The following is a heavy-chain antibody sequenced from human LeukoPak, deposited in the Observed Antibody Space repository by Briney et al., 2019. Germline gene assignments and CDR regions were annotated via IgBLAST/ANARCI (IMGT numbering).Heavy chain of an antibody. V-gene: IGHV4-39*01. J-gene: IGHJ4*02. CDR1: GGSISSSSYY. Sequence: SETLSLTCTVSGGSISSSSYYWGWIRQPPGKGLEWIGRIYYSGSTYYNPSLKSRVTISVDTSKNQFSLKLSSVTAAVTAVYYCASLGVPAAMPAQEVKGDYWGQGTLVTVSS. CDR3: ASLGVPAAMPAQEVKGDY. D-gene: IGHD2-2*01. CDR2: IYYSGST.